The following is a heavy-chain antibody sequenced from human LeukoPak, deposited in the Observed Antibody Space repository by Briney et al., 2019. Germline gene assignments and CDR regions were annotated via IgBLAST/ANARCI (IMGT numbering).Heavy chain of an antibody. D-gene: IGHD1-7*01. J-gene: IGHJ4*02. CDR3: ARDLSRNYTIDY. CDR2: INSDSSAK. CDR1: GFTFSSYS. V-gene: IGHV3-48*01. Sequence: AGGSLRLSCAASGFTFSSYSMNWVRQAPGKGLEWVSYINSDSSAKYYANAVKGRFIISRDNAKNSLYLQMNSLRAEDTAVYYCARDLSRNYTIDYWGQGTLVTVSS.